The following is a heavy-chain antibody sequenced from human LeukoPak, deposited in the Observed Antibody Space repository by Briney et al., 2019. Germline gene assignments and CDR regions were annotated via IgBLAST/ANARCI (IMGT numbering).Heavy chain of an antibody. J-gene: IGHJ4*02. CDR1: GDSIDSYY. CDR3: AGRSARYFDS. D-gene: IGHD1-26*01. Sequence: PSEPLSLTCTVSGDSIDSYYWSWIRQPPGEGLQWIGYVFYSGPTNYDASLKSRVAISVDRSKNQFSLKLTSVSAADTAVYYCAGRSARYFDSWGQGTPVTVSS. CDR2: VFYSGPT. V-gene: IGHV4-59*01.